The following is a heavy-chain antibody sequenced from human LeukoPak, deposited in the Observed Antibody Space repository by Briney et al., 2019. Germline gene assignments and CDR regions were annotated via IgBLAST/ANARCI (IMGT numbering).Heavy chain of an antibody. V-gene: IGHV4-38-2*02. CDR1: GFSINSVSSSYY. CDR3: ASNEYMKGWSPFDY. Sequence: SETLSLTCTVSGFSINSVSSSYYWGWIRQPPGKGLEWIGSIYHSGSTYYNPSLMSRVTISVDTSKNQFSLNLSSVTAADTAVYYCASNEYMKGWSPFDYWGQGTLVTVSS. J-gene: IGHJ4*02. D-gene: IGHD2-15*01. CDR2: IYHSGST.